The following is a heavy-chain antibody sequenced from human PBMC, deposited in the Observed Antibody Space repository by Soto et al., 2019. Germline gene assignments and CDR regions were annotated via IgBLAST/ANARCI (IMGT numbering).Heavy chain of an antibody. D-gene: IGHD3-16*02. CDR1: GYTFTSYD. CDR3: ASGDFFDYDSVWGSYRRDAFDI. CDR2: MNPNSGNT. J-gene: IGHJ3*02. Sequence: QVQLVQWGSEVKKPGASVKVSCKASGYTFTSYDINWVRQATGQGLEWMGWMNPNSGNTGYEQKFQGRVTMTRNTYIRTGYMELSSLRSDDTAVYSCASGDFFDYDSVWGSYRRDAFDIWGQGTMVTVSS. V-gene: IGHV1-8*01.